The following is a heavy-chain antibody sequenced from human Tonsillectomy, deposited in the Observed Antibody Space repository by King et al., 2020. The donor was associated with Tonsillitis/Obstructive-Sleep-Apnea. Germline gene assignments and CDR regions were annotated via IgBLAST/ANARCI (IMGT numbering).Heavy chain of an antibody. J-gene: IGHJ6*03. V-gene: IGHV4-59*01. CDR2: IYYSGST. CDR1: GGSISSYY. CDR3: ARQVQQLVQGRRAYYYYMDV. Sequence: QLQESGPGLVKPSETQSLTCTVSGGSISSYYWSWIRQPPGKGLEWIGYIYYSGSTNYNPSLKSRVTISVDTSKNQFSLKLSSVTAADTAVYYCARQVQQLVQGRRAYYYYMDVWGKGTTVTVSS. D-gene: IGHD6-13*01.